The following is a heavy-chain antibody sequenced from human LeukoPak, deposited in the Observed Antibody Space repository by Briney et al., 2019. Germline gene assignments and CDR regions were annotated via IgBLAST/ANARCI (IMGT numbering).Heavy chain of an antibody. D-gene: IGHD6-19*01. Sequence: GGSLRLSCAASGFTFSSYRMNWVRQAPGKGLEWVSYISSSSSTIYYADSVKGRFTISRDNAKNSLYLQMNSLRDEDTAVYYCARAIEVAVAGINWFDPWGQGTLVTVSS. CDR3: ARAIEVAVAGINWFDP. J-gene: IGHJ5*02. V-gene: IGHV3-48*02. CDR2: ISSSSSTI. CDR1: GFTFSSYR.